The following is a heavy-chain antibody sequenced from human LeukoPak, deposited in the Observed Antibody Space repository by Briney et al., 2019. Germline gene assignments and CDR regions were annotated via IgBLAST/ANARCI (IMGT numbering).Heavy chain of an antibody. V-gene: IGHV4-4*02. D-gene: IGHD3-10*01. CDR1: GGSISSSNW. CDR3: ARDNGSGSYYPFDY. J-gene: IGHJ4*02. CDR2: IYHSGST. Sequence: SETLSLTCAVSGGSISSSNWWSWVRQPPGKGLEWIGEIYHSGSTNYNPSLKSRVTISVDKSKNQFSLKLSSVTAADTAVYYCARDNGSGSYYPFDYWGQGTLVTVTS.